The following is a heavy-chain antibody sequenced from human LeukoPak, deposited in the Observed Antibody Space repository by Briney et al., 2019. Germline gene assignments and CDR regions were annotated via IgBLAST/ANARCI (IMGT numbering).Heavy chain of an antibody. CDR3: ARSSNGYNYGY. CDR1: RGSISSYY. J-gene: IGHJ4*02. CDR2: IYYSGST. D-gene: IGHD5-24*01. V-gene: IGHV4-59*01. Sequence: SETLSLTCTVSRGSISSYYWSWIRQPPGKGREWIGHIYYSGSTNYNPSLKSRVTIPVDTSKNQFSLKLSSVTAADTAVYYCARSSNGYNYGYWGQGTLVTVSS.